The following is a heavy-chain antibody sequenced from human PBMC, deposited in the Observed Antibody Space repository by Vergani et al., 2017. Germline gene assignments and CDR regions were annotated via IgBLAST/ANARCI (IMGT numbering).Heavy chain of an antibody. V-gene: IGHV4-34*01. CDR3: ARHSTVEWLVKLGWIDP. D-gene: IGHD6-19*01. CDR1: GGSFTSYH. CDR2: IYYSGST. J-gene: IGHJ5*02. Sequence: QVQLQQWGGGLLKPSETLSLTCVVSGGSFTSYHWTWIRQSPGKGLEWIASIYYSGSTYYNPSLKSRVTISVDTSKNQFSLKLSSVTAADTAVYFCARHSTVEWLVKLGWIDPWGQGILVTVSS.